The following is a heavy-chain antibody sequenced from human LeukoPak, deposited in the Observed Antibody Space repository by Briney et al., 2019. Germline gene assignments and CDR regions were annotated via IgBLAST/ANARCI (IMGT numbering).Heavy chain of an antibody. J-gene: IGHJ4*02. CDR1: GGSISSYY. CDR3: AREGSYWYYLDY. D-gene: IGHD6-13*01. V-gene: IGHV4-59*01. CDR2: ISYIGST. Sequence: SETLSLTCTVSGGSISSYYWSWIRQPPGEGLEWIGFISYIGSTNYNPSLKSRVTISVDTSKNHLSLKLSSVTAADSAVYYCAREGSYWYYLDYWGQGIPVTVSS.